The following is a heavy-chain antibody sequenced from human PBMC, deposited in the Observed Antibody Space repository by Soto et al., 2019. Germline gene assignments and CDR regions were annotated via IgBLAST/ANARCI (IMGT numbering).Heavy chain of an antibody. V-gene: IGHV3-49*04. CDR1: GFTVSSNY. Sequence: GGSLRLSCAASGFTVSSNYMSWVRQAPGKGLEWVGFIRSKAYGGTTEYAASVKGRFTISRDDSKSIAYLQMNSLKTEDTAVYYCTRDSNTMTTVDYWGQGTLVTVSS. J-gene: IGHJ4*02. D-gene: IGHD4-17*01. CDR2: IRSKAYGGTT. CDR3: TRDSNTMTTVDY.